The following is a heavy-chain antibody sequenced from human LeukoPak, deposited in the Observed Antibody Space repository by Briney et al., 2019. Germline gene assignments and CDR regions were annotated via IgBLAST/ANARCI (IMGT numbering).Heavy chain of an antibody. CDR1: GFAFRTYW. Sequence: GGSLRLPCAASGFAFRTYWMHWVRQAPGKGLVWASRIKTDGRSTSYADSVKGRFTISRDNAKNTLYLQMNSLRAEDTAVYYCARDLEVTTTLDYWGQGTLVTVSS. J-gene: IGHJ4*02. D-gene: IGHD4-17*01. V-gene: IGHV3-74*01. CDR3: ARDLEVTTTLDY. CDR2: IKTDGRST.